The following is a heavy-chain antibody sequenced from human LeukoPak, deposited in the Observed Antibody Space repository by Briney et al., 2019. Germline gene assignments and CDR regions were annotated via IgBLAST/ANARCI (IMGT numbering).Heavy chain of an antibody. D-gene: IGHD2/OR15-2a*01. Sequence: GGSLRLSCAASGFTLISFGMHWARQAPGDGLEWVAYIGYDGTNNYYADSVKGRFTISRDNSKNTVHLQRNSLRAADTALYYCARVLIGKYYIPSWSQGTLVTVSS. CDR3: ARVLIGKYYIPS. J-gene: IGHJ4*02. V-gene: IGHV3-30*02. CDR1: GFTLISFG. CDR2: IGYDGTNN.